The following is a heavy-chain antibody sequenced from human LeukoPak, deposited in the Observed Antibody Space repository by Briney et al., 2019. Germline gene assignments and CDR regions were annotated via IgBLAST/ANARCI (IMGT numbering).Heavy chain of an antibody. CDR1: RFSFSNYW. Sequence: GGSLRLSCAASRFSFSNYWMRWVRQAPGKGLVWVSRVESDGSNPSYADSVKGRFTISRDNAENMLYLQMNTLGAEDTAVYYCARDIVSGSGSLDYWGQGTLVTVSS. CDR3: ARDIVSGSGSLDY. J-gene: IGHJ4*02. CDR2: VESDGSNP. D-gene: IGHD3-10*01. V-gene: IGHV3-74*01.